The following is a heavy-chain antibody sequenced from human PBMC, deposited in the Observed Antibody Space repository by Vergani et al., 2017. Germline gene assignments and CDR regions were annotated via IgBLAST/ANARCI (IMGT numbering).Heavy chain of an antibody. Sequence: QVQLQESGPGLVKPSETLSLTCTVSGGSISTYYWSWIRQPAGKGLEWIGRIYTSGSTNYNPSLKSRVTMSVDMSKSQVSLKLSSVTAADTAVYYCARDCSGDTCYFDYWGQGTLVTVSS. V-gene: IGHV4-4*07. J-gene: IGHJ4*02. D-gene: IGHD2-15*01. CDR2: IYTSGST. CDR3: ARDCSGDTCYFDY. CDR1: GGSISTYY.